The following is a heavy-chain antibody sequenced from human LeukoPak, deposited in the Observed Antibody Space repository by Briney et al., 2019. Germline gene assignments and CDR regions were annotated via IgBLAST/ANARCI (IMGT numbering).Heavy chain of an antibody. J-gene: IGHJ4*02. Sequence: GGSMRLSCAASGLTFSSYALSWVRQAPGKGLEWVSALSGNGAKTYYADSVKGRFTVYRDNSKNTLYLQMNSLRVDDTAIYYCAKDHGDYSFDYWGQGTLVTVSS. CDR1: GLTFSSYA. D-gene: IGHD4-17*01. CDR3: AKDHGDYSFDY. CDR2: LSGNGAKT. V-gene: IGHV3-23*01.